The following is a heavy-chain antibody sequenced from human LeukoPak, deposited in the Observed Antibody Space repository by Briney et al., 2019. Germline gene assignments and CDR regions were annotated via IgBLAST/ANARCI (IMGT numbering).Heavy chain of an antibody. CDR1: GDSITNYY. CDR3: ARYRRNNDYYLDD. V-gene: IGHV4-59*01. J-gene: IGHJ4*02. D-gene: IGHD2-8*01. Sequence: PSETLSLTCTISGDSITNYYWSWIRQPPGKGLEWLGYIYYSGSTNYNPSFQSRVSMSVDTSKNQFSLKLNSLTAADTAVYYCARYRRNNDYYLDDWGQGALVTVSS. CDR2: IYYSGST.